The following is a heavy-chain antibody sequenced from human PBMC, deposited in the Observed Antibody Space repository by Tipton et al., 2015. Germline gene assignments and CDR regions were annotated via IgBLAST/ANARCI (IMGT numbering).Heavy chain of an antibody. Sequence: TLSLTCNVSRGSVSSGNYYWNWIRQPPGKGLEWIGCIYYSGTTNHNPSLKSRVAISVDTSKNQLSLKLTSVTAADSAVYYCARGGYSGYDFWYWGQGALVTVFS. CDR2: IYYSGTT. CDR3: ARGGYSGYDFWY. V-gene: IGHV4-61*01. J-gene: IGHJ4*02. D-gene: IGHD5-12*01. CDR1: RGSVSSGNYY.